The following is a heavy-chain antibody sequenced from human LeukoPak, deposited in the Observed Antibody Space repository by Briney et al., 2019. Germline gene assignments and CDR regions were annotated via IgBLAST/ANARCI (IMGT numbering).Heavy chain of an antibody. CDR2: IYYSGST. J-gene: IGHJ3*02. CDR1: GGSISSSSYY. V-gene: IGHV4-39*07. Sequence: KPSETLSLTCTVSGGSISSSSYYWGWIRQPPGKGLEWIGSIYYSGSTNYNPSLKSRVTISVDTSKNQFSLKLSSVTAADTAVYYCARERDITVADAFDIWGQGTMVTVSS. D-gene: IGHD6-19*01. CDR3: ARERDITVADAFDI.